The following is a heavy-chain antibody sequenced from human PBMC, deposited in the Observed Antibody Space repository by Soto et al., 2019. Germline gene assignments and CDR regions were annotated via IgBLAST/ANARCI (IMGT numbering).Heavy chain of an antibody. CDR3: ARDRPDILTGWRYYYYYGMDV. D-gene: IGHD3-9*01. CDR1: GYTFTSYG. J-gene: IGHJ6*02. CDR2: ISAYNGNT. Sequence: QVQLVQSGAEVKKPGASVKVSCKASGYTFTSYGISWVRQAPGQGLEWMGWISAYNGNTNYAQKLQDRVTMTTDTSTSTAYMELRSLRSDDTAVYYCARDRPDILTGWRYYYYYGMDVWGQGTTVTVSS. V-gene: IGHV1-18*04.